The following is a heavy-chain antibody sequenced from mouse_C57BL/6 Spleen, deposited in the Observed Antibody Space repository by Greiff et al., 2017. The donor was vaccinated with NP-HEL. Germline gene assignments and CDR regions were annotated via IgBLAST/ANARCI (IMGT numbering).Heavy chain of an antibody. D-gene: IGHD1-1*01. CDR3: ARSYYGSSNV. CDR1: GYAFTNYL. Sequence: QVQLQQSGAELVRPGPSVKVSCKASGYAFTNYLIEWVKQRPGQGLEWIGVINPGSGGTNYNEKFKGKATLTADKSSSTAYMQLSSLTSEDSAVYFCARSYYGSSNVWGTGTTVTVSS. CDR2: INPGSGGT. J-gene: IGHJ1*03. V-gene: IGHV1-54*01.